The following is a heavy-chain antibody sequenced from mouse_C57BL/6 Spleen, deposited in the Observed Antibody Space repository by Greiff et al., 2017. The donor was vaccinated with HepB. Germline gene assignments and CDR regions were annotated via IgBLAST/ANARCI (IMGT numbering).Heavy chain of an antibody. V-gene: IGHV3-6*01. D-gene: IGHD2-4*01. CDR2: ISYDGSN. CDR1: GYSITSGYY. Sequence: EVQLQESGPGLVKPSQSLSLTCSVTGYSITSGYYWNWIRQFPGNKLEWMGYISYDGSNNYNPSLKNRISITRDTSKNQFFLKLNSVTTEDTATYYCARNYDYDLAWFAYWGQGTLVTVSA. J-gene: IGHJ3*01. CDR3: ARNYDYDLAWFAY.